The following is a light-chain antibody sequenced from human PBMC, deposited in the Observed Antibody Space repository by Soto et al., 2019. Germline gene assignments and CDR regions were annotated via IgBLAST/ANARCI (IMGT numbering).Light chain of an antibody. J-gene: IGKJ4*01. CDR1: QTISSW. CDR3: QQYNSYSPT. CDR2: DAS. V-gene: IGKV1-5*01. Sequence: DIRMTQSPSTLSASVGDRVTITCRASQTISSWLSWYHQKPWKAPKLLIYDASSLQSGVPSRFSGSGSGTEFTLTISSLQPDDFATYYCQQYNSYSPTFGGGTKVDI.